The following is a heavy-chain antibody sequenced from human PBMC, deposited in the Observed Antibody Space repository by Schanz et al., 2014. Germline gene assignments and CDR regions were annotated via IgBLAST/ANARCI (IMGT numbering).Heavy chain of an antibody. CDR2: ISVYNHNK. CDR1: GYIFINSG. D-gene: IGHD3-3*01. V-gene: IGHV1-18*01. J-gene: IGHJ4*02. Sequence: QIQLVQSGPEVKKPGATVKVSCKASGYIFINSGISWVRQAPGQGLEWMGWISVYNHNKEYDQNLQGRGTMTTDTSTSTVYMELRSLRSDDTAVYYCARSAGLEFWSGYYTRFDYWGQGTLVTVSS. CDR3: ARSAGLEFWSGYYTRFDY.